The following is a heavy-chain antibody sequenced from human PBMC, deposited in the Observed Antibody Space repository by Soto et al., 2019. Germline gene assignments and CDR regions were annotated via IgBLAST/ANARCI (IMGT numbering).Heavy chain of an antibody. V-gene: IGHV3-13*01. CDR2: ITTAGDT. CDR3: ARELHGGSYGMDV. Sequence: GGSLRLSCAASRFTFSNYDMHWVRQVTGKGLEWVSGITTAGDTYYPGSVKGRFTISREKAKNSLYLQMNSLSAGDTAVYYCARELHGGSYGMDVWGQGTTVTVSS. CDR1: RFTFSNYD. J-gene: IGHJ6*02.